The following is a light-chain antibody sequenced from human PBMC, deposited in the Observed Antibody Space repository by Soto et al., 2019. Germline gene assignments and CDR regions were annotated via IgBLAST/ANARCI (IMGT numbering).Light chain of an antibody. Sequence: DIHVTQSPSTLSAPVGDRVTITCGASQSIGTLLAWYQQKPGKAPKVLIFDASSLESGVPSRFSGSGSGTDFTLTISSLQPDDFATYYCQQYSDSSGAFGQGTNVDIK. J-gene: IGKJ1*01. V-gene: IGKV1-5*01. CDR3: QQYSDSSGA. CDR2: DAS. CDR1: QSIGTL.